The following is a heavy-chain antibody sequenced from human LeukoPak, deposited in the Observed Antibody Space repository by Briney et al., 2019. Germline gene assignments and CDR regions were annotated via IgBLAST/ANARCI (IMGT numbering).Heavy chain of an antibody. V-gene: IGHV3-74*01. CDR3: ARDPVQGVI. D-gene: IGHD3-10*01. CDR2: ISGDGSNT. J-gene: IGHJ4*02. Sequence: PGGSLRLSCAASGFTFSSYGMSWVRQAPGKGLVWVSRISGDGSNTHYADSVKGRFTISRDNAENTLYLQMNSLRAEDTAVYYCARDPVQGVIWGQGTLVTVSS. CDR1: GFTFSSYG.